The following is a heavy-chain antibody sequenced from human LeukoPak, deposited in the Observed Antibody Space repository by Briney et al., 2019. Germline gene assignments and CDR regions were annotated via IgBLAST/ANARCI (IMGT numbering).Heavy chain of an antibody. J-gene: IGHJ4*02. Sequence: GGSLRLSCAASGFTFSNYAMSWVRQAPGKGLEWVSVIYSGGSTYYADSVKGRFTISRDNSKNTLYLQMNSLRAEDTAVYYCARSTYYYDSSGYYYWGQGTLVTVSS. CDR2: IYSGGST. V-gene: IGHV3-66*01. CDR1: GFTFSNYA. CDR3: ARSTYYYDSSGYYY. D-gene: IGHD3-22*01.